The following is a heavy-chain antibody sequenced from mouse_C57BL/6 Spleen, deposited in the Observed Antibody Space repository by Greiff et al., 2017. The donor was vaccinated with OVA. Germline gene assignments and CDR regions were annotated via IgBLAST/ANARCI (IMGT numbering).Heavy chain of an antibody. CDR1: GYAFSSSW. CDR3: ARTAQADDAMDY. V-gene: IGHV1-82*01. J-gene: IGHJ4*01. Sequence: QVQLKESGPELVKPGASVKISCKASGYAFSSSWMNWVKQRPGKGLEWLGRIYPGDGDPNYNGKFKGKATLTADKSSRTAYMQLSSLTSEDSEVYFCARTAQADDAMDYWGQGTSVTVSS. CDR2: IYPGDGDP. D-gene: IGHD3-2*02.